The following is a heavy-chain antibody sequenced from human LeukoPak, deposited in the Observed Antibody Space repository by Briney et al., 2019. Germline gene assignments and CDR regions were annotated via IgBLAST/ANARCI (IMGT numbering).Heavy chain of an antibody. Sequence: GGSLRLSCAASGFTFSRYAMNWVRQAPGKGLEWVSTISGSGGSTNYADSVKGRFTIYRDNSKNTLYLQMNSLRAEDTAVYYCAKHFWSGYYPYFDYWGQGTQVTVSS. J-gene: IGHJ4*02. CDR2: ISGSGGST. CDR3: AKHFWSGYYPYFDY. CDR1: GFTFSRYA. V-gene: IGHV3-23*01. D-gene: IGHD3-3*02.